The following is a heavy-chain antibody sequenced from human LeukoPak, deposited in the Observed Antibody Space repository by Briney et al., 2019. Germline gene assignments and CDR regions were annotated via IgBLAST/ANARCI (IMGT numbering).Heavy chain of an antibody. D-gene: IGHD6-6*01. Sequence: GGSLRLSCAAPGFTFSSYAMNWVRQAPGKGLEWVSGINDSGGTTYYADSVKGRFTISRDNSENTLYLQMNSLRAEDTAVYYCAKGGDYSSSSSGAYWYFDLWGRGTLVTVSS. CDR2: INDSGGTT. V-gene: IGHV3-23*01. J-gene: IGHJ2*01. CDR1: GFTFSSYA. CDR3: AKGGDYSSSSSGAYWYFDL.